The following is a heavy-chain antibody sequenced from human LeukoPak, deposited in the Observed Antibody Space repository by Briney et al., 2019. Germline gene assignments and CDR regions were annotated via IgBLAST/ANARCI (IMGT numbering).Heavy chain of an antibody. V-gene: IGHV3-30*02. CDR2: IRYDGSNK. CDR3: ARGGSRYDSSGYYP. J-gene: IGHJ5*02. CDR1: GFTFSSYG. Sequence: GGSLRLSCAASGFTFSSYGMHWVRQAPGKGLEWVAFIRYDGSNKYYADSVKGRFTISRDNSKNTLYLQMNSLRAEDTAVYYCARGGSRYDSSGYYPWGQGTLVTVSS. D-gene: IGHD3-22*01.